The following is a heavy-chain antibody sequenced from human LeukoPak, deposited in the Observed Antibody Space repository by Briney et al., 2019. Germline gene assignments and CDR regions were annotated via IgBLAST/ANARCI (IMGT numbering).Heavy chain of an antibody. V-gene: IGHV3-48*03. J-gene: IGHJ4*02. CDR1: GFTFSSYE. CDR3: ASTGARIAAAGTGFRD. CDR2: ISSSGSTI. Sequence: GGSLRLSCAASGFTFSSYEMNWVRQAPGKGLEWVSYISSSGSTIYYADSVKGRFTISRDNAKNSLYLQMNSLRAEDTAVYYCASTGARIAAAGTGFRDWGQGTLVTVSS. D-gene: IGHD6-13*01.